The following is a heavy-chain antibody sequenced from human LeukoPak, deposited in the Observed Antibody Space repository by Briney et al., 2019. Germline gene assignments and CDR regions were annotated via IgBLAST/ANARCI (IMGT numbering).Heavy chain of an antibody. CDR1: GFTVSSYA. D-gene: IGHD3-22*01. V-gene: IGHV3-30-3*01. CDR3: ARAPHYYDSSGYAPSGY. Sequence: WESLRLSCAASGFTVSSYAMHWVRQAPGKWLEWVVVLSYGGSNKYYAAAVKGRFTISTATSKTTLYLQTNSLRAEDTAVYYCARAPHYYDSSGYAPSGYWGQGTLVTVSS. CDR2: LSYGGSNK. J-gene: IGHJ4*02.